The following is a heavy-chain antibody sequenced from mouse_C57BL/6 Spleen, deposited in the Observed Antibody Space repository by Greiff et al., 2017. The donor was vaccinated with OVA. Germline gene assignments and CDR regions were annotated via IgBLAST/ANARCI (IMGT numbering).Heavy chain of an antibody. V-gene: IGHV1-52*01. CDR3: ARLREGYYAMDY. J-gene: IGHJ4*01. CDR1: GYTFTSYW. Sequence: QVQLQQPGAELVRPGSSVKLSCKASGYTFTSYWMHWVKQRPIQGLEWIGNIDPSDSETPYNQKFKDKATLTVDKSSSTAYMQLSSLTSEDAAVYYCARLREGYYAMDYWGQGTSVTVSS. CDR2: IDPSDSET.